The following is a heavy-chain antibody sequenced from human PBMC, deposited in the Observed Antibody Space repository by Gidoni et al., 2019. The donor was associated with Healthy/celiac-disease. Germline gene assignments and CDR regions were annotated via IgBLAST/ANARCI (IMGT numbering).Heavy chain of an antibody. V-gene: IGHV4-59*08. CDR1: GGSISSYY. D-gene: IGHD3-22*01. CDR2: IYYSGST. CDR3: ARQDPVVVRTFDY. Sequence: QVQLQESGPGLVKPSETLSLTCTVSGGSISSYYWSWIPQPPGKGLEWIGYIYYSGSTNYNPSLKSRVTISVDTSKNQFSLKLSAVTAADTAVYYCARQDPVVVRTFDYWGQGTLVTVSS. J-gene: IGHJ4*02.